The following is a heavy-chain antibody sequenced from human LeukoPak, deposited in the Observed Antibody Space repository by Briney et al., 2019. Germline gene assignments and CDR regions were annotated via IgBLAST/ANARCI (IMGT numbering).Heavy chain of an antibody. CDR1: GCSISSYY. V-gene: IGHV4-59*01. D-gene: IGHD2-2*01. CDR3: ARGISTGCYRH. J-gene: IGHJ4*02. CDR2: IYYSGST. Sequence: SETLSLTCTASGCSISSYYWNWIRQPPGKGLEWIGDIYYSGSTNYNTSLKSRVTISVDTSMNQFSLKLSSVSAADTAVYYCARGISTGCYRHWGQGTLVTVSS.